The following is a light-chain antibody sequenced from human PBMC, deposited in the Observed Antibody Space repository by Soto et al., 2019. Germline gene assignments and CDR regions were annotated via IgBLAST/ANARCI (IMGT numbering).Light chain of an antibody. J-gene: IGLJ3*02. CDR1: SSNIGSNA. CDR3: AAWDDSLNGLV. CDR2: SHN. Sequence: QSVLTQPPSASGTPGQRVTIYCSGSSSNIGSNAVNWYRQLPGTAPKLLLYSHNQRPSGIPDRFSGSKSGTSASLAISGLQSDDEADYYCAAWDDSLNGLVFGGGTKLTVL. V-gene: IGLV1-44*01.